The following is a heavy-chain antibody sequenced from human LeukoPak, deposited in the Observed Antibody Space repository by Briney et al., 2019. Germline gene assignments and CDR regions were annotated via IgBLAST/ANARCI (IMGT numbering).Heavy chain of an antibody. D-gene: IGHD6-13*01. CDR2: ISAYNGNT. J-gene: IGHJ4*02. V-gene: IGHV1-18*01. CDR3: ARDNTQFTIAAAGQGVY. CDR1: GYTFTSYG. Sequence: ASVRVSCKASGYTFTSYGISWVRQAPGQGLEWMGLISAYNGNTNYAQKLQGRVTMTTDTSTSTAYMELRSLRSDDTAVYYCARDNTQFTIAAAGQGVYWGQGTLVTVSS.